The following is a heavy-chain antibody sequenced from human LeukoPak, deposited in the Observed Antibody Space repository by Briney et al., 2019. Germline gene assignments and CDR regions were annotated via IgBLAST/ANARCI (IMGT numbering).Heavy chain of an antibody. J-gene: IGHJ3*02. CDR3: ARVGCSSTSCYAPAFDI. CDR2: INPNSGGT. CDR1: GYTFTGYY. V-gene: IGHV1-2*02. D-gene: IGHD2-2*01. Sequence: GASVKAFCKASGYTFTGYYMHWVRQAPGQGLEWMGWINPNSGGTNYAQKFQGRVTMTRDTSISTAYMELSRLRSDDTAVYYCARVGCSSTSCYAPAFDIWGQGTMVTVSS.